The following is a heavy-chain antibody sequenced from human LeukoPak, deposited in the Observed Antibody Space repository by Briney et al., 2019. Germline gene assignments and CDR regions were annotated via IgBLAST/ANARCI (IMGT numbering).Heavy chain of an antibody. CDR3: ARGNSSSSRWAIDY. J-gene: IGHJ4*02. CDR1: GYTFTGYY. Sequence: ASVKVSCKASGYTFTGYYMHWVRQAPGQGLEWMGWTNPNSGGTNYAQKFQGWVTMTRDTSISTAYMELSRLRSDDTAVYYCARGNSSSSRWAIDYWGQGTLVTVSS. D-gene: IGHD6-6*01. V-gene: IGHV1-2*04. CDR2: TNPNSGGT.